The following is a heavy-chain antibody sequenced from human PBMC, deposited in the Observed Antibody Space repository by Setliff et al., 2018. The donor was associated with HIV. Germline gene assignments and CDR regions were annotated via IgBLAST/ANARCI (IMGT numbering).Heavy chain of an antibody. CDR3: ARDRGTQHYSFDY. Sequence: GGSLRLSCVVSGFTVSTKYMSWVRQAPGKGLEWVPILYPSGITNYAASVKGRFTISRDSSDTTVSLQMNSLRSEDTAIYYCARDRGTQHYSFDYWGQGTLVTVSS. J-gene: IGHJ4*02. CDR2: LYPSGIT. D-gene: IGHD1-26*01. CDR1: GFTVSTKY. V-gene: IGHV3-66*03.